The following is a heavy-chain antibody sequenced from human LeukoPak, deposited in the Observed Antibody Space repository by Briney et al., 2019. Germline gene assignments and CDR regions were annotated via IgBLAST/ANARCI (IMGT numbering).Heavy chain of an antibody. D-gene: IGHD4-17*01. CDR3: TTKTAMTASGVDY. J-gene: IGHJ4*02. V-gene: IGHV3-15*01. CDR2: IKTKTDRVTT. Sequence: RPGGSLRLSCAASGFSFSYAWMSWVRQAPGRGLEWVGRIKTKTDRVTTKYAAPGKGRFTISRNDSKSTLYLQMNSLKTEDTAVYYCTTKTAMTASGVDYWGKGTLVTVSS. CDR1: GFSFSYAW.